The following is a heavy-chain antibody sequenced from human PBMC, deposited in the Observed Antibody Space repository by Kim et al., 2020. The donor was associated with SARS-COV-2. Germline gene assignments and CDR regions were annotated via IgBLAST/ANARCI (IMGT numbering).Heavy chain of an antibody. CDR1: GFTFSSYW. V-gene: IGHV3-7*01. J-gene: IGHJ6*02. D-gene: IGHD3-10*01. Sequence: GGSLRLSCAASGFTFSSYWMSWVRQAPGKGLEWVANIKQDGSEKYYMDSVKGRFTISRDNAKNSLYLQMNSLRAEDTAVYYCARDGHLLWFGELLYQRYYGMDGWRQRTTVTVSS. CDR3: ARDGHLLWFGELLYQRYYGMDG. CDR2: IKQDGSEK.